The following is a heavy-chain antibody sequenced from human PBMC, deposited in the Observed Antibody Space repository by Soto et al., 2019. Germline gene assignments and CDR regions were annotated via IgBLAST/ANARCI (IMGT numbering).Heavy chain of an antibody. Sequence: EVQLLESGGGFVQPGGSLRLSCVASGFTFSNYWMHWVRQAPGEGLVWVSRLTGDESRTNYADLVKGRFTISRDNARGTLYLQMISLGAEDTAVYFRARGIHVYCGFDIWGQGTMVTVSS. J-gene: IGHJ3*02. CDR1: GFTFSNYW. D-gene: IGHD5-18*01. V-gene: IGHV3-74*01. CDR3: ARGIHVYCGFDI. CDR2: LTGDESRT.